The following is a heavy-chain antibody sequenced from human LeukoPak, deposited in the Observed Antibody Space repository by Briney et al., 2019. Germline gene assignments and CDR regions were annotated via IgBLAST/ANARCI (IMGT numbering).Heavy chain of an antibody. CDR1: GGSISSYY. CDR2: VYYSGSA. CDR3: AREGRGTYPYLHN. V-gene: IGHV4-59*12. Sequence: SETLSLTCTVSGGSISSYYWSWIRQPPGKGLEWIGYVYYSGSAFYNPSLTSRGTISIDTSKRQFSLRLTSVTAADTGVYFCAREGRGTYPYLHNWGQGTLVTVSS. D-gene: IGHD5-12*01. J-gene: IGHJ4*02.